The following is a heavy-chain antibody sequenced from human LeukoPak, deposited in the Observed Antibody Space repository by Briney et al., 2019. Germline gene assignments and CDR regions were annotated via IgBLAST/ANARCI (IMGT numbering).Heavy chain of an antibody. CDR1: GYTFTNNF. V-gene: IGHV1-46*01. CDR2: INPSGDNA. D-gene: IGHD6-25*01. Sequence: ASVKDSCKASGYTFTNNFMHWVRQAPAQGREWMGIINPSGDNACYAQKFQSRVTMTTDMTTSTEYMEVSRLRSDETAVYYCARDKERAFDIWGQGTMVTVSS. CDR3: ARDKERAFDI. J-gene: IGHJ3*02.